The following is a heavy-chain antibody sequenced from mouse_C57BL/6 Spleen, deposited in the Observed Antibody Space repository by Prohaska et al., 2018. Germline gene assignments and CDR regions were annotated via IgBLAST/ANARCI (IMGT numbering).Heavy chain of an antibody. CDR1: GFSLSTSGMG. Sequence: QFTLKESGPGILQSSQTLSLTCSFSGFSLSTSGMGVSWISQPSGKGLEWLAHIYCDDDKRYNPSLNSRLTISKDTSRNQVFLKITSVDTADTDTYYGARCWRRALDYWVKGSTLTVST. J-gene: IGHJ2*01. CDR3: ARCWRRALDY. CDR2: IYCDDDK. D-gene: IGHD3-3*01. V-gene: IGHV8-12*01.